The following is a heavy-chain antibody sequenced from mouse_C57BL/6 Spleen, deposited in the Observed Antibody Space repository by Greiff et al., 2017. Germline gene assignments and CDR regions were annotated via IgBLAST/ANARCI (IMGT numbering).Heavy chain of an antibody. CDR2: IDPSDSYT. CDR1: GYTFTSYW. CDR3: ARSGYYGSSSIYFNY. Sequence: QVQLQQPGAELVRPGTSVKLSCKASGYTFTSYWMHWVKQRPGQGLEWIGVIDPSDSYTNYNQKFKGKATLTVDTSSSTAYMQLSSLTSEDSAVYYCARSGYYGSSSIYFNYWGQGTTLTVPS. D-gene: IGHD1-1*01. V-gene: IGHV1-59*01. J-gene: IGHJ2*01.